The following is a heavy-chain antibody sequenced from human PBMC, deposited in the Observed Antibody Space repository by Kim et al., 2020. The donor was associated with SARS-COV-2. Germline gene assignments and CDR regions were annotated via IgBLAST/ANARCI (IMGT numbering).Heavy chain of an antibody. V-gene: IGHV3-33*05. D-gene: IGHD3-10*01. CDR1: GFTFSSYG. CDR2: ISYDGNNK. CDR3: ARDYYSGSGSYYNGAFDY. J-gene: IGHJ4*02. Sequence: GGSLRLSCAASGFTFSSYGMHWVRQAPGKGLEWVAVISYDGNNKYYADSVKGRFTISRDNSKNTLYLHMNSLRAEDTALYYCARDYYSGSGSYYNGAFDYWGQGTLVTVSS.